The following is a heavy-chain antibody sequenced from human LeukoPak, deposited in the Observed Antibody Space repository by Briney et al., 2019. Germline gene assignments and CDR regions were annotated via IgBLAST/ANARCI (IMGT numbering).Heavy chain of an antibody. Sequence: RGSLRLSCAASGFTFSSYSMNWVRQAPGKGLEWVSYISSSSSTIYYADSVKGRFTISRDNAKNSLYLQMNSLRDEDTAVYYCARDGLRFLEWLLLDYWGQGTLVTVSS. CDR1: GFTFSSYS. D-gene: IGHD3-3*01. CDR3: ARDGLRFLEWLLLDY. CDR2: ISSSSSTI. J-gene: IGHJ4*02. V-gene: IGHV3-48*02.